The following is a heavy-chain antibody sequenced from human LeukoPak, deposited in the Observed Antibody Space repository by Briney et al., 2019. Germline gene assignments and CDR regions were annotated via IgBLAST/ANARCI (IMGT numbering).Heavy chain of an antibody. CDR1: AFTVNKNY. J-gene: IGHJ4*02. Sequence: GGSLRLFRAASAFTVNKNYTSCVPHAPRKGLEWVSNIYSAGRTNFTDFVKGRFTNSRDNSKNTMYLQMNSPRAEDTAVYYCAGGLRSGLIDYWGQGTLVTVSS. CDR3: AGGLRSGLIDY. V-gene: IGHV3-53*01. D-gene: IGHD4-17*01. CDR2: IYSAGRT.